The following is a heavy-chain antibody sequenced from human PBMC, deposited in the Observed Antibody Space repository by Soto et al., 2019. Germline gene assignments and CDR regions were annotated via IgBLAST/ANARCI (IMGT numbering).Heavy chain of an antibody. CDR3: TSTTVTEDY. Sequence: EVQLVESGGALEKLGGPLGFSCAASGSILRTAWIGWVRQAQGRGLEWVGRIKSKTDGGTTDYAAPVKGRFTISRDDSKNTLYLQMNSLKTEDTAVYYCTSTTVTEDYWGQGTLVTVSS. CDR2: IKSKTDGGTT. V-gene: IGHV3-15*02. J-gene: IGHJ4*02. D-gene: IGHD4-17*01. CDR1: GSILRTAW.